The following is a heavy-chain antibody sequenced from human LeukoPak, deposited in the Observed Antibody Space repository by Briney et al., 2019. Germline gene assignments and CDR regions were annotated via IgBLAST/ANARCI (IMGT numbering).Heavy chain of an antibody. D-gene: IGHD6-13*01. CDR3: AKDQGGGSSWYTA. Sequence: PGGSLRLSCAASGFSFDDYAMHWVRQAPGKGLEWVSGISWNSGTIGYADSVKGRFTISRDNSKNTLYLQMNSLRAEDTAVYYCAKDQGGGSSWYTAWGQGTLVTVSS. CDR1: GFSFDDYA. CDR2: ISWNSGTI. J-gene: IGHJ4*02. V-gene: IGHV3-9*01.